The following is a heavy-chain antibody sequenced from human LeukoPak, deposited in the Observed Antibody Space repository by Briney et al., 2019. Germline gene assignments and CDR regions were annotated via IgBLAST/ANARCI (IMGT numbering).Heavy chain of an antibody. D-gene: IGHD6-13*01. V-gene: IGHV1-2*02. Sequence: ASVKVSCKASGYTFTGYYMHWVRQAPGQGLEWMGWINPNSGGTNYTQKFQGRVTMTRDTSISTAYMELSRLRSDDTAVYYCARDQGYSSSWYVYWGQGTLVTVSS. CDR2: INPNSGGT. CDR1: GYTFTGYY. CDR3: ARDQGYSSSWYVY. J-gene: IGHJ4*02.